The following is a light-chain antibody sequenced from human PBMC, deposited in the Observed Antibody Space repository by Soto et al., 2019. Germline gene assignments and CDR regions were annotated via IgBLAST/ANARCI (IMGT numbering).Light chain of an antibody. CDR3: QQCNNWPPEIT. CDR1: QKFSIY. CDR2: DAS. Sequence: NVLTPAPTPLFLSPGEKANPSRQARQKFSIYLAWYQQKPGQAPRLLIYDASNRATGIPARFSGSGSGTDFTLTISSLEPEDFAVYYCQQCNNWPPEITFGQGTRLDI. J-gene: IGKJ5*01. V-gene: IGKV3-11*01.